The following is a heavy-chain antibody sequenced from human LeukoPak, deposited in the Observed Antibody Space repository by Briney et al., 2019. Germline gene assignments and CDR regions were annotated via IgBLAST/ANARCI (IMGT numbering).Heavy chain of an antibody. J-gene: IGHJ4*02. V-gene: IGHV3-15*01. D-gene: IGHD2-15*01. CDR1: GFTFSNAW. Sequence: EGSLRLPCAASGFTFSNAWMSWVRQAPGKGLEWVSCIKSKSDGGTTDYAAPVKGRFTISTDDSINTLYLQMNGLKTEDAAVYYCAADLGYCSGGSCHRARFDYWGQGILVTVSS. CDR3: AADLGYCSGGSCHRARFDY. CDR2: IKSKSDGGTT.